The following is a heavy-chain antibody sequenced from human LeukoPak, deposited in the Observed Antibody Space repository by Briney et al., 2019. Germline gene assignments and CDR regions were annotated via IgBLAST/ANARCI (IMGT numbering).Heavy chain of an antibody. D-gene: IGHD3-22*01. CDR2: ISSSSSYI. CDR1: GFTFSSYS. V-gene: IGHV3-21*01. Sequence: PGGSLRLSCAASGFTFSSYSMNWVRQAPGKGLEWVSSISSSSSYIYYADSVKGRFTISRDNAKNSLYLQMNSLRAEDTAVYYCARGWEYYYDSSGYVDYWGQGTLVTVSS. J-gene: IGHJ4*02. CDR3: ARGWEYYYDSSGYVDY.